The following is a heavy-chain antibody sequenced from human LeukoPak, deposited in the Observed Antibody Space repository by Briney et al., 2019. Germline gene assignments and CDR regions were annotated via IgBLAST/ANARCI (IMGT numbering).Heavy chain of an antibody. V-gene: IGHV1-69*01. J-gene: IGHJ5*02. D-gene: IGHD3-9*01. Sequence: SVKVSCKASGGTFSSYCISWVRQAPGQGLEWMGGIIPIFGTANYAQKFQGRVTITADESTSTAYMELSSLRSEDTAVYYCARGRGYYDIPKFDPWGQGTLVTVSS. CDR1: GGTFSSYC. CDR2: IIPIFGTA. CDR3: ARGRGYYDIPKFDP.